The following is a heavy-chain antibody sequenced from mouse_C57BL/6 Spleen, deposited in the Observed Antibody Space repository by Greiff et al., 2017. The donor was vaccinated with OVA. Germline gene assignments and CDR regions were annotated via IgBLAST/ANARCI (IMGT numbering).Heavy chain of an antibody. Sequence: EVQLQESGPGLVKPSPSLSLSCSASGYSITSGYYWYLIRRLPGNQLELMGYIRYDGSTNYNPSLKNRISITRDTSSNPFFLQLNAGTTEDTATDYCARDGHYGGSRGFAYWGQGTLVTVSA. CDR3: ARDGHYGGSRGFAY. J-gene: IGHJ3*01. V-gene: IGHV3-6*01. CDR1: GYSITSGYY. D-gene: IGHD1-1*01. CDR2: IRYDGST.